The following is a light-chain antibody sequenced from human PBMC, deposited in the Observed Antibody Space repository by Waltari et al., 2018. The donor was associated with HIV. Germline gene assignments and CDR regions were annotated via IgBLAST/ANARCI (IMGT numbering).Light chain of an antibody. Sequence: QSVLTQSTSASGAPGQRVAISCSGSSSNIGSNRVTWYQHLPGTAPKRPILDNNRRPSGVPDRFSVSLSGTSASLSISALQSSVDAAYHGAAWAGSLYRYVFVTGTQVTVL. CDR1: SSNIGSNR. V-gene: IGLV1-44*01. J-gene: IGLJ1*01. CDR3: AAWAGSLYRYV. CDR2: DNN.